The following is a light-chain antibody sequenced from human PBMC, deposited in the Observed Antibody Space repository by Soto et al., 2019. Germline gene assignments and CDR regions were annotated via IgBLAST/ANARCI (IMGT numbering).Light chain of an antibody. J-gene: IGKJ1*01. CDR3: QQYGSSPT. V-gene: IGKV3-20*01. CDR2: GAS. Sequence: EIVLTQSPGTLSLSPGERATLSCRASQSVSSSYLAWYQQKPGQAPRLLIYGASSRATGIPDRFSGSGSGTDFTLTISRLEPADFAVYYCQQYGSSPTFGPGTKVKIK. CDR1: QSVSSSY.